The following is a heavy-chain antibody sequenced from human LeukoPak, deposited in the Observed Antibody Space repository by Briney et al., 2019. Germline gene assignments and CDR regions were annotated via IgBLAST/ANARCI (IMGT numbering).Heavy chain of an antibody. J-gene: IGHJ4*02. D-gene: IGHD1-26*01. CDR1: GGSISSSSYY. Sequence: SETLSLPCTVSGGSISSSSYYWGWIRQPPGKGLEWIGYIYYSGGTNYKPSLKNRVTISVNTTKHQFSLKLRSVTAADTAVYYCASGTYYYFDFWGQGTLVTVSS. CDR3: ASGTYYYFDF. CDR2: IYYSGGT. V-gene: IGHV4-61*05.